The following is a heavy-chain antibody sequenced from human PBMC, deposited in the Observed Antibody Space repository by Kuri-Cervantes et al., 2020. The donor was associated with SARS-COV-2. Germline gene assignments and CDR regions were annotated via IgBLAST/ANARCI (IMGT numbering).Heavy chain of an antibody. J-gene: IGHJ6*02. V-gene: IGHV4-59*10. D-gene: IGHD3-16*02. CDR3: ARGVIVTGPNDYYYYYGMDV. Sequence: SETLSLTCAVYGESSSGYYWSWIRQPAGKGLEWIGRIYTSGSTNYNPSLKSRVTMSVDTSKNQFSLKLSSVTAADTAVYYCARGVIVTGPNDYYYYYGMDVWGQGTTVTV. CDR2: IYTSGST. CDR1: GESSSGYY.